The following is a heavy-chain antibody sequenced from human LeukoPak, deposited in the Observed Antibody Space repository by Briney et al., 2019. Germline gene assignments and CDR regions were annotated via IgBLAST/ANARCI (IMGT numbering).Heavy chain of an antibody. J-gene: IGHJ4*02. CDR3: ARETEYYGSGSYYNLLDY. D-gene: IGHD3-10*01. CDR1: GGSISSGSYY. Sequence: SQTLSLTCTVSGGSISSGSYYWSWIRQPAGKGLEWIGRIYTSGSTNYNPSLKSRVTISVDTSKNQFSLKLSSVTAADTAVYYCARETEYYGSGSYYNLLDYWGQGTLVTVSS. CDR2: IYTSGST. V-gene: IGHV4-61*02.